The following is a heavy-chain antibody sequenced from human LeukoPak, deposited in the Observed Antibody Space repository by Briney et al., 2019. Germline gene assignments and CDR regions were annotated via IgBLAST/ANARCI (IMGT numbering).Heavy chain of an antibody. D-gene: IGHD2-21*01. V-gene: IGHV3-48*03. J-gene: IGHJ4*02. Sequence: PGGSLRLSXAASGFTFSSYEMNWVRQAPGKGLEGVSYISSSGSTIYYADSVKGRFTISRDNAKNSLYLQMNSLRAEDTAVYYCARTEIGDREFDYWGQGTLVTVSS. CDR2: ISSSGSTI. CDR3: ARTEIGDREFDY. CDR1: GFTFSSYE.